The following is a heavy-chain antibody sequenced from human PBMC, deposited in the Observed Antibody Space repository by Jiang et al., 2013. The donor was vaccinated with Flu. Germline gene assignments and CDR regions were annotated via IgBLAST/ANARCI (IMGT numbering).Heavy chain of an antibody. CDR2: IHPGDSDT. CDR3: ARQGSVVQPFDY. D-gene: IGHD4-23*01. V-gene: IGHV5-51*01. CDR1: GYSFNTYW. Sequence: SLKISCKASGYSFNTYWIGWVRQMPGKDLEWMAIIHPGDSDTRYSPSFQSQVTISADESINTAYLQWSSLKASDTAVYYCARQGSVVQPFDYWGQGTLVTVSS. J-gene: IGHJ4*02.